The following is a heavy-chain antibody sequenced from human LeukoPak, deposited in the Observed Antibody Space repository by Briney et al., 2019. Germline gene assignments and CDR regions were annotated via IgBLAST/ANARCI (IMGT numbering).Heavy chain of an antibody. CDR3: ARASITIFGVVIRRTKYYYYYMDV. J-gene: IGHJ6*03. D-gene: IGHD3-3*01. V-gene: IGHV1-69*01. Sequence: SVKVSCKASGGTFSSYAISWVRQAPGQGLEWMGGIIPIFGTANYAQKFQGRVTITADEYTSTAYMELSSLRSEDTAVYSCARASITIFGVVIRRTKYYYYYMDVWGKGTTVTVSS. CDR2: IIPIFGTA. CDR1: GGTFSSYA.